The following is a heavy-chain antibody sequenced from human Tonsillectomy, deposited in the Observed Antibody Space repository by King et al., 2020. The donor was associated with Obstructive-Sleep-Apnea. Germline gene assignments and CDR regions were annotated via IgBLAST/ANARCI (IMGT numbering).Heavy chain of an antibody. V-gene: IGHV4-30-4*01. CDR3: ARKGKWLQSLPFGY. J-gene: IGHJ4*02. Sequence: VQLQESGPGLVKPSQTLSLTCTVSGGSISSGDYYWNWIRQPPGKGPEWIGYIYYSGSTYYNPSLKSRVTISLDTSKNQFSLKVNSMTDADTAVYYCARKGKWLQSLPFGYWGQGTLVTVSA. CDR2: IYYSGST. D-gene: IGHD5-24*01. CDR1: GGSISSGDYY.